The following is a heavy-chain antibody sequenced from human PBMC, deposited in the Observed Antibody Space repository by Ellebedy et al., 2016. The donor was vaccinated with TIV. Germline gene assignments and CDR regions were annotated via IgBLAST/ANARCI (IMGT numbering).Heavy chain of an antibody. D-gene: IGHD4-17*01. J-gene: IGHJ5*02. CDR3: ARRGSYGDYAVQINSWFDR. CDR2: IYHGGSQQ. Sequence: GGSLRLSCAASGFSFRSYWITWVRQAPGKGLEWVANIYHGGSQQFYVDSVKGRFTISRDNAKNSLYLQMNSLRAEDTAVYYCARRGSYGDYAVQINSWFDRWGQGTLVTVSS. CDR1: GFSFRSYW. V-gene: IGHV3-7*01.